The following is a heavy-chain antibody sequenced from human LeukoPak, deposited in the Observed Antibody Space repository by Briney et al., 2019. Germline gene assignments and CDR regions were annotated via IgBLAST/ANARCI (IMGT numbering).Heavy chain of an antibody. Sequence: GGSLRLSCSAPGFTFDDYAMHWVRQAPGKGLEWVPGFSWNSGSIGYADSVKGRFTISRDNAKNSLYLQMNSLRAEDTALYYCAKGTVAGLDYWGQGTLVTVSS. CDR1: GFTFDDYA. J-gene: IGHJ4*02. CDR3: AKGTVAGLDY. D-gene: IGHD6-19*01. CDR2: FSWNSGSI. V-gene: IGHV3-9*01.